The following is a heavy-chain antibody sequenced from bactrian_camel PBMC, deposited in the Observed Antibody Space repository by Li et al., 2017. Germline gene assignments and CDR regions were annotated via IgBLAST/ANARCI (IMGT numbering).Heavy chain of an antibody. J-gene: IGHJ4*01. D-gene: IGHD3*01. Sequence: VQLVESGGGSVQAGGSLRLSCTASGLTFDDYAMGWFRQAPGKEREGVAAIAWGVGSTYYSNSVKGRFTMSRDNAKNTLYLQMTSLKTEDTAVYYCAPDPRGSAYWGQGTQVTVS. CDR3: APDPRGSAY. CDR1: GLTFDDYA. CDR2: IAWGVGST. V-gene: IGHV3-1*01.